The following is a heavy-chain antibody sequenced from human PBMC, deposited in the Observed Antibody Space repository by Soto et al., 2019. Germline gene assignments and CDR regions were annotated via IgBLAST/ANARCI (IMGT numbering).Heavy chain of an antibody. V-gene: IGHV1-8*01. CDR3: ARGVDAGMDV. CDR1: GYSFASYD. D-gene: IGHD1-1*01. J-gene: IGHJ6*02. CDR2: MSPNSGNT. Sequence: QVQLVQSGAEVKNPGASVKVSCKASGYSFASYDINWVRQATGQGLEWMGWMSPNSGNTGYAQKYQGRVTMTRKTSISTAYMDLNSLSSEDTAVYYCARGVDAGMDVWGQGITVTVSS.